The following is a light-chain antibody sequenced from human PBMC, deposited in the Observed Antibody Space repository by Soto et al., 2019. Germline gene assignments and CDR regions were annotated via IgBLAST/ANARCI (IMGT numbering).Light chain of an antibody. CDR1: QSLLHSNGYNY. CDR3: MQALQTPIA. J-gene: IGKJ2*01. V-gene: IGKV2-28*01. Sequence: DIVMTQSPLSLPVTPGEPASISCRSSQSLLHSNGYNYLHWYLQKPGQSPQLLTYLGSNRSSGVPDRFSGSGSGTDFTLKISRVEAEDVGVYYCMQALQTPIAFGQGTKLEIK. CDR2: LGS.